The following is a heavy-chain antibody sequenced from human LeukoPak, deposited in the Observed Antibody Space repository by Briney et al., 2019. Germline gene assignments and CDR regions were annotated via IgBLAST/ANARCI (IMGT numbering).Heavy chain of an antibody. CDR2: ISYDGSNK. J-gene: IGHJ4*02. D-gene: IGHD4-23*01. V-gene: IGHV3-30*18. CDR1: GFTFSSYG. CDR3: AKDPGGNSEYLDY. Sequence: PGGSLRLSCAASGFTFSSYGMHWVRQAPGKGLEWVAVISYDGSNKYYADSVKGRFTISRDNSKNTLYLQMNSLRAEDTAVYYCAKDPGGNSEYLDYWGQGTLVTVSS.